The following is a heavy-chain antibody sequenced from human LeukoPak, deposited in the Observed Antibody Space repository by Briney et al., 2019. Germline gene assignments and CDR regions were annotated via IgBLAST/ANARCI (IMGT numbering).Heavy chain of an antibody. CDR3: ARIRGFGHVINWFDP. V-gene: IGHV1-18*01. J-gene: IGHJ5*02. CDR2: ISTYNGNT. D-gene: IGHD3-10*01. Sequence: ASVKVSCKASGYTFTSHGITWVRQAPGQGLEWMGWISTYNGNTNYIQKLQGRVIVTTDTSTSTAYMELRSLRSDDTAVYYCARIRGFGHVINWFDPWGQGTLVTVSS. CDR1: GYTFTSHG.